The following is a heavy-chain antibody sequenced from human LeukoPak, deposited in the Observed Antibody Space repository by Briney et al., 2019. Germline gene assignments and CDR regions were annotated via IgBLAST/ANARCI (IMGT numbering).Heavy chain of an antibody. CDR1: GHTFTSYG. D-gene: IGHD3-22*01. V-gene: IGHV1-18*01. J-gene: IGHJ4*02. Sequence: ASVKVSCKASGHTFTSYGISWVRQAPGQGLEWMGWISAYNGNTNYAQKLQGRVTMTTDTSTSTAYMELRSLRSDDTAVYYCARGYYYDSSGYFDYWGQGTLVTVSS. CDR3: ARGYYYDSSGYFDY. CDR2: ISAYNGNT.